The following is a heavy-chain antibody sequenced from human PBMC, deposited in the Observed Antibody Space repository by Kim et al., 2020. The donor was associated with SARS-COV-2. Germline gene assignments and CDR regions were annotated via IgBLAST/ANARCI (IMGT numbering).Heavy chain of an antibody. CDR3: ARAEMAYCGGDCYIPYYFDY. V-gene: IGHV4-59*13. D-gene: IGHD2-21*02. CDR1: GGSISSYY. CDR2: IYYSGST. Sequence: SETLSLTCTVSGGSISSYYWSWIRQPPGKGLEWIGYIYYSGSTNYNPSLKSRVTISVDTSKNQFSLKLSSVTAADTAVYYCARAEMAYCGGDCYIPYYFDYWGQGTLVTVSS. J-gene: IGHJ4*02.